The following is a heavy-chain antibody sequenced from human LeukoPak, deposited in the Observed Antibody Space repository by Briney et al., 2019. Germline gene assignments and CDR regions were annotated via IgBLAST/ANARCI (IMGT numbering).Heavy chain of an antibody. CDR3: ARTGGYSYGYTGYYYYYMDV. Sequence: SETLSLPCAVYGESFSGYYWSWIRQPPGKGLEWIGEINHSGSTNYNPSLKSRVTISVDTSKNQFSLKLSSVTAADTAVYYCARTGGYSYGYTGYYYYYMDVWGKGTTVTVSS. D-gene: IGHD5-18*01. V-gene: IGHV4-34*01. J-gene: IGHJ6*03. CDR1: GESFSGYY. CDR2: INHSGST.